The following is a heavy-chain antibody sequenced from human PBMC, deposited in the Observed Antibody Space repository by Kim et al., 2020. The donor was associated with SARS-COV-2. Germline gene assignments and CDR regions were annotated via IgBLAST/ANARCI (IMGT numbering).Heavy chain of an antibody. CDR3: ARGLLRASSSPFDY. D-gene: IGHD6-13*01. V-gene: IGHV1-18*01. J-gene: IGHJ4*02. Sequence: AQKLQGRVTMTTDTSTSTAYMELRSLRSDDTAVYYCARGLLRASSSPFDYWGQGTLVTVSS.